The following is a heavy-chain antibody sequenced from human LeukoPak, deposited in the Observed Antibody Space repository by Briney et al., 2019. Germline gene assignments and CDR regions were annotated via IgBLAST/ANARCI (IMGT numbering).Heavy chain of an antibody. J-gene: IGHJ3*02. Sequence: GGSLRLSCAASGFTFSSYWMHWVRQAPGKGLVGVSRINSDGSSTSYADSVKGRFTISRDNAKNTLYLQMNSLRAEDTAVYYCASTKSLVDAFDIWGQGTMVTVSS. CDR2: INSDGSST. CDR3: ASTKSLVDAFDI. V-gene: IGHV3-74*01. D-gene: IGHD6-19*01. CDR1: GFTFSSYW.